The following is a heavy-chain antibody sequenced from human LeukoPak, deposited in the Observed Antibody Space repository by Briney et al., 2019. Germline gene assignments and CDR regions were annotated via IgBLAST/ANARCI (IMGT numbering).Heavy chain of an antibody. Sequence: GGSLRLSCAASGFTFSSYGMHWVRQAPGKGLERVAVIWYDGSNKYYADSVKGRFTISRDNSKNTLYLQMNSLRAEDTAVYYCAKEPARYSGSYFRWFDPWGQGTLVTVSS. V-gene: IGHV3-33*06. CDR1: GFTFSSYG. CDR3: AKEPARYSGSYFRWFDP. CDR2: IWYDGSNK. D-gene: IGHD1-26*01. J-gene: IGHJ5*02.